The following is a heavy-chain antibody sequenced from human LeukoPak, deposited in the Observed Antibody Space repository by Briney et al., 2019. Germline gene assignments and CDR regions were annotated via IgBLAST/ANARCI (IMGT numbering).Heavy chain of an antibody. J-gene: IGHJ4*02. CDR3: ARETRGVNDY. V-gene: IGHV4-59*01. CDR2: IYYSRST. Sequence: LEWIGYIYYSRSTNYNPSLKSRVTISVDTSKSQFSLKLSSVTAADTAVYYCARETRGVNDYWGQGTLVTVSS. D-gene: IGHD3-10*01.